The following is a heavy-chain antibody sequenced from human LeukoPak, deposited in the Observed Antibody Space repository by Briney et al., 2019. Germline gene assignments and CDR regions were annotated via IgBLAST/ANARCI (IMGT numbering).Heavy chain of an antibody. CDR3: AKDLDYYDSSGYYRGDVFDY. Sequence: EASETLSLTCAVSADSITRGNWWSAGRQPPGKGLEWVSAISGRGGSTYYADSVKGRFTISRDNSKNTLYLQMNSLRAEDTAVYYCAKDLDYYDSSGYYRGDVFDYWGQGTLVTVSS. CDR2: ISGRGGST. D-gene: IGHD3-22*01. CDR1: ADSITRGNW. J-gene: IGHJ4*02. V-gene: IGHV3-23*01.